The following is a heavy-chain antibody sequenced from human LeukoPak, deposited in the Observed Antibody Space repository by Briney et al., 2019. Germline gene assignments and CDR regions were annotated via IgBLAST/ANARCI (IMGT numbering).Heavy chain of an antibody. CDR2: ITGSGGST. Sequence: GGSLRLSCAASGFTFSSHAMGWVRQAPGKGLEWVSSITGSGGSTYYGDSVKGRFTISRDNAKNTLYLQMNSLRAEDTAVYYCARPSAAGDNYYYYGMDVWGQGTTVTVSS. J-gene: IGHJ6*02. D-gene: IGHD6-13*01. CDR3: ARPSAAGDNYYYYGMDV. CDR1: GFTFSSHA. V-gene: IGHV3-23*01.